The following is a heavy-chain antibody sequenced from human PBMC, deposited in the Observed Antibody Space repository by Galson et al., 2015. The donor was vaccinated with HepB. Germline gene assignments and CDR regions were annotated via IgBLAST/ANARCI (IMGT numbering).Heavy chain of an antibody. CDR2: ISGSGGST. CDR1: GFTFSSYA. D-gene: IGHD6-13*01. V-gene: IGHV3-23*01. J-gene: IGHJ5*02. CDR3: AKGPARKQQRSKEAWFDP. Sequence: SLRLSCAASGFTFSSYAMSWVRQAPGKGLEWVSAISGSGGSTYYADSVKGRFTISRDNSKNTLYLQMNSLRAEDTAVYYCAKGPARKQQRSKEAWFDPCGQGTLVPVSS.